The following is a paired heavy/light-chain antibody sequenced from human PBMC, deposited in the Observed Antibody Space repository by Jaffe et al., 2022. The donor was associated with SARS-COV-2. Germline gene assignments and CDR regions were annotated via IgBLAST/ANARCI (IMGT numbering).Heavy chain of an antibody. Sequence: QVQVVESGGGLVKPGGSLTLSCAASGFTFSDFYMGWVRQAPGKGLEWVSHIDKGETTYHADSVKGRLSISRDNAKNSLYLQMNSLRAEDTAVYYCARISSGVYHGPFEYWGQGTLVTVSS. D-gene: IGHD6-19*01. V-gene: IGHV3-11*01. J-gene: IGHJ4*02. CDR3: ARISSGVYHGPFEY. CDR2: IDKGETT. CDR1: GFTFSDFY.
Light chain of an antibody. J-gene: IGLJ1*01. V-gene: IGLV1-40*01. CDR2: GST. CDR3: QSYDSSLGGYV. CDR1: SSNIGAGYV. Sequence: QSVLTQPPSVSGAPGQRVTISCTGGSSNIGAGYVVHWYQQLPGTAPKLLIYGSTNRPSGVPDRFSGSKSGTSASLAISGLQAEDEADYYCQSYDSSLGGYVFGTGTKVTVL.